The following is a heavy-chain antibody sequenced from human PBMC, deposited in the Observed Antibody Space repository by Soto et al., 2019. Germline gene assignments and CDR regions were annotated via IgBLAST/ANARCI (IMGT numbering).Heavy chain of an antibody. Sequence: ASVKVSCKASGYTFTSYGISWVRQAPGQGLEWMGWISAYNGNTNYAQKLQGRVTMATDTSTSTAYMELRSLRSDDTAVYYCARSGYYDSSGYYYPFGDYFDYWGQGTLVTVSS. J-gene: IGHJ4*02. CDR3: ARSGYYDSSGYYYPFGDYFDY. D-gene: IGHD3-22*01. CDR1: GYTFTSYG. CDR2: ISAYNGNT. V-gene: IGHV1-18*01.